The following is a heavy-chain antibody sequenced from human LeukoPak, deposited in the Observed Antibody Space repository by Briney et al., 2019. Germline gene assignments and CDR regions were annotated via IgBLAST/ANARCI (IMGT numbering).Heavy chain of an antibody. D-gene: IGHD6-19*01. V-gene: IGHV1-18*01. J-gene: IGHJ4*02. CDR1: GYTFTSYG. CDR2: ISAYNGNT. Sequence: GASVKVSCKASGYTFTSYGISWVRQAPGQGLEWMGWISAYNGNTNYAQKLQGRVTMTTDTSTSTAYMELRSLRSDDTAVYYCAIAGYSSGWFSQYYFDYWGQGTLVTVSS. CDR3: AIAGYSSGWFSQYYFDY.